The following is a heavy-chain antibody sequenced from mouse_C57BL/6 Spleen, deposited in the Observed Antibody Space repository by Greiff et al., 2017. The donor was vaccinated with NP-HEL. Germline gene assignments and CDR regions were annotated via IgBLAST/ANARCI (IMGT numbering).Heavy chain of an antibody. D-gene: IGHD3-2*02. V-gene: IGHV1-69*01. CDR2: IDPSDRYT. CDR1: GYTFTSYW. CDR3: ARERTAQVPFDY. J-gene: IGHJ2*01. Sequence: QLQQPGAELVMPGASVKLSCKASGYTFTSYWMHWVKQRPGQGLAWSGEIDPSDRYTNYKQKFKGKSTLTVDKSSSTPYMQLSSLTSEDSAVYYCARERTAQVPFDYWGQGTTLTVSS.